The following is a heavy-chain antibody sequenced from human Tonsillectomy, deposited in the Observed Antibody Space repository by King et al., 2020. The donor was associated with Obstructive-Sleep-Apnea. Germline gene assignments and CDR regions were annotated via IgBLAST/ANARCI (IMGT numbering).Heavy chain of an antibody. CDR3: ARSSWDV. CDR2: INHSGST. V-gene: IGHV4-34*01. Sequence: VQLQQWGEGLLKPSETLALTCAVYGGSFSGYYWSWVRQPPGKGLEWIVEINHSGSTNYNPSLKSRVTISVDTSKNQFSLRLTSVTAADTAIYYCARSSWDVWGQGTTVTVSS. CDR1: GGSFSGYY. J-gene: IGHJ6*02.